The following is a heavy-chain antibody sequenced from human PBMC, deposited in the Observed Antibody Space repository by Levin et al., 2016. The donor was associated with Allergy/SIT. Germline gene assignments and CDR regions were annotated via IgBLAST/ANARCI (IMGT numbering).Heavy chain of an antibody. J-gene: IGHJ4*02. V-gene: IGHV3-33*01. CDR3: ARGLTFGSDRLGGYYFDS. CDR2: IWFDGSRQ. Sequence: GESLKISCAASGFAFNGYGMHWVRQAPGKGLEWVAVIWFDGSRQYYAESVEGRFTISRDNSKNRLFLQMNNLRADDTAVYYCARGLTFGSDRLGGYYFDSWGQGNLVAVSS. D-gene: IGHD3-16*01. CDR1: GFAFNGYG.